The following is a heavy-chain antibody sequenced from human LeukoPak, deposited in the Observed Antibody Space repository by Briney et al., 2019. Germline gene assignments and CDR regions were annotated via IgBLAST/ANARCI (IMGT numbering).Heavy chain of an antibody. CDR2: IYHSGST. Sequence: SETLSLTCTVSGYSISSGYYWGWIRQPPGKGLEWIGSIYHSGSTYYNPSLKSRVTISVDTSKNRFSLKLSSVTAADTAVYYCARGTRGDYVYHRGNFRRMVYYYYMDVWGKGTTVTVSS. D-gene: IGHD4-17*01. J-gene: IGHJ6*03. V-gene: IGHV4-38-2*02. CDR1: GYSISSGYY. CDR3: ARGTRGDYVYHRGNFRRMVYYYYMDV.